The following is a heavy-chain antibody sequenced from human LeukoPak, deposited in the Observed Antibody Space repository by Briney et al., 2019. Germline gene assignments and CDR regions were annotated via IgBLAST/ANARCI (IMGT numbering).Heavy chain of an antibody. J-gene: IGHJ4*02. Sequence: PGGSLRLSCAASGFNFDDYGMSWVRQAPGKGLEWVSGINWNAGSTGYAASVKGRFTISRDSTKSSLYLQMNSLRAEDTALYYCGRGGSGSYGDYFASWGQGTLVTVSS. CDR3: GRGGSGSYGDYFAS. CDR1: GFNFDDYG. D-gene: IGHD3-10*01. V-gene: IGHV3-20*04. CDR2: INWNAGST.